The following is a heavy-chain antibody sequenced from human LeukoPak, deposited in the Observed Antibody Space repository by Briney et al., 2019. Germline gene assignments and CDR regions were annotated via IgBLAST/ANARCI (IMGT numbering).Heavy chain of an antibody. CDR1: GGSISTGGYY. V-gene: IGHV4-31*11. CDR3: ARRARSFFYGSGSYKSPLYYFDS. J-gene: IGHJ4*02. Sequence: SETLSLTCAVSGGSISTGGYYWNWIRQHPGKGLEWIGYNYYSGNTFYNPSLKSRVTILLDTSKNQFSLQLYSVTDADTALYYCARRARSFFYGSGSYKSPLYYFDSWGQGTLVTVSS. D-gene: IGHD3-10*01. CDR2: NYYSGNT.